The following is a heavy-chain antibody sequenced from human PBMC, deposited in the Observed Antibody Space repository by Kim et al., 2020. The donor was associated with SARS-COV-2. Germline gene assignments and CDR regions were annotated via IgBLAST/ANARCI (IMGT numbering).Heavy chain of an antibody. V-gene: IGHV4-34*01. CDR1: GGSFNNYY. D-gene: IGHD1-7*01. Sequence: SETLSLTCAVHGGSFNNYYRTWVRQPPGKGLEWIGEIHPSGITNYNPSLESRVTISLDTSRNQFSLKLNSVTAADTAVYYCAAGYSPGWIYFDC. CDR3: AAGYSPGWIYFDC. CDR2: IHPSGIT. J-gene: IGHJ5*01.